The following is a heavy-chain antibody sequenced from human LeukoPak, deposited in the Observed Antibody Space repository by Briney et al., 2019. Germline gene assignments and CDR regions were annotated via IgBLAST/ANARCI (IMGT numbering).Heavy chain of an antibody. CDR2: ISVSGDST. CDR3: AKPVIYGSEQSDY. CDR1: GFTFSSYA. Sequence: GGSLRLSCSASGFTFSSYAMHWVRQAPGKGLEWVSGISVSGDSTSYADSVKGRFTISRDNSKNTLFLQMNSLRAEDTAVYYCAKPVIYGSEQSDYWGQGTLVTVSS. V-gene: IGHV3-23*01. D-gene: IGHD3-10*01. J-gene: IGHJ4*02.